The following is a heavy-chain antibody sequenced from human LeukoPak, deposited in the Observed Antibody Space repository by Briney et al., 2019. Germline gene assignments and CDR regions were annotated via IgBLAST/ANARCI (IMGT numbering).Heavy chain of an antibody. CDR1: GYTFTSYG. Sequence: ASVKVSCKASGYTFTSYGISWVRQAPGQGLEWMGWISAYNGNTNYAQKLQGRVTMTTDTSTSTAYMELRSLRSDDTAVYYCARWEGYGGNSGYYYGMDVWGQGTTVTVSS. V-gene: IGHV1-18*01. D-gene: IGHD4-23*01. J-gene: IGHJ6*02. CDR2: ISAYNGNT. CDR3: ARWEGYGGNSGYYYGMDV.